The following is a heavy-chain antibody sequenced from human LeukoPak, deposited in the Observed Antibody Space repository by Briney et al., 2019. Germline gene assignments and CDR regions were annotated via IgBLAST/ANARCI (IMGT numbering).Heavy chain of an antibody. CDR3: AKERATTTAFDI. CDR2: LGGSGSTT. D-gene: IGHD4-11*01. Sequence: PGGSLRLSCAASGFTFSSYSMNWVRQAPGKGLEWVSILGGSGSTTHYADSVKGRFTISRDNSKNMLYLQMNSLRAEDTAVYYCAKERATTTAFDIWGQGTMVTVSS. V-gene: IGHV3-23*01. J-gene: IGHJ3*02. CDR1: GFTFSSYS.